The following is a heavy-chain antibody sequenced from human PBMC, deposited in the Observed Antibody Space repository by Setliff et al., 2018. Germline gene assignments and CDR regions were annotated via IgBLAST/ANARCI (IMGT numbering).Heavy chain of an antibody. V-gene: IGHV4-61*02. J-gene: IGHJ6*04. CDR3: ARGRGYSYGSTFHYYYGMDV. D-gene: IGHD5-18*01. Sequence: KPSETLSLTCTVSGGSISSGSYYWSWIRQPAGKGLEWIGRIYTSGSTNYNPSLKSRVTISVDTSKNQFSLKLSSVTAADTAVYYCARGRGYSYGSTFHYYYGMDVGGKGTTVTVS. CDR2: IYTSGST. CDR1: GGSISSGSYY.